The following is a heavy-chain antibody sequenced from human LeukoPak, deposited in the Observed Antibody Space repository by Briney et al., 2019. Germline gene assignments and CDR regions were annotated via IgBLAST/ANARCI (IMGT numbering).Heavy chain of an antibody. V-gene: IGHV3-48*03. CDR1: GFTFSSYE. Sequence: GGSLRLSCAASGFTFSSYEMNWVRQAPGKGLEWVSAISASGGSTYHADSVKGRFTISRDDAKNSLYLQMNSLGAEDTAVYYCARDLFPSTTAYFDYWGQGTLVTVSS. J-gene: IGHJ4*02. CDR3: ARDLFPSTTAYFDY. D-gene: IGHD4-11*01. CDR2: ISASGGST.